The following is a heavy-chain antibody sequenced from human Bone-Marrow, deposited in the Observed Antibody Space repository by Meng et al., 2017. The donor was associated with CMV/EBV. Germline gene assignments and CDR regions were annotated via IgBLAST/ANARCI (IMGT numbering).Heavy chain of an antibody. V-gene: IGHV3-30*02. CDR3: AKLDTVTVNS. Sequence: GESLKISCAASGFTFSDYYMSWVRQAPGKGLEWVAFIRFNGKNEYYADSVRGRFTISRDNSKNTVYLQMSSLKTEDTALYYCAKLDTVTVNSWGQGTLVTVSS. CDR2: IRFNGKNE. CDR1: GFTFSDYY. J-gene: IGHJ4*02. D-gene: IGHD4-11*01.